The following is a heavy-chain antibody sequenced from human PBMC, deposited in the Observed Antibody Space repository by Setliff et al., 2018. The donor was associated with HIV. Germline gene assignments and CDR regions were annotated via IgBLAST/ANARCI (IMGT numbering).Heavy chain of an antibody. CDR1: GGSISSHY. Sequence: SETLSLTCTVSGGSISSHYWSWIRQPPGKGLEWIGSIYYSWSTNYNPSPKSRVTISVDTSKNQFSLKLSSVTAADTAVYYCARGYDGSSWYHYYYYGMDVWGQGTTVTVSS. CDR3: ARGYDGSSWYHYYYYGMDV. J-gene: IGHJ6*02. V-gene: IGHV4-59*11. CDR2: IYYSWST. D-gene: IGHD6-13*01.